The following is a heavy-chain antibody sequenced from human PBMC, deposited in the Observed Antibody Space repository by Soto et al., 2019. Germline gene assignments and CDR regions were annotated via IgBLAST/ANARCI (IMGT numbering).Heavy chain of an antibody. CDR2: ISGSGGST. Sequence: QPGGSLRLSCAASGFTFSSYAMSWVRQAPGKGLEWVSAISGSGGSTYYADSVKGRFTISRDNSKNTLYLQMNSLRAEDTAVYYCAVKPLWFEQQGTFDYWGPGTRVTVSS. CDR1: GFTFSSYA. V-gene: IGHV3-23*01. J-gene: IGHJ4*02. CDR3: AVKPLWFEQQGTFDY. D-gene: IGHD3-10*01.